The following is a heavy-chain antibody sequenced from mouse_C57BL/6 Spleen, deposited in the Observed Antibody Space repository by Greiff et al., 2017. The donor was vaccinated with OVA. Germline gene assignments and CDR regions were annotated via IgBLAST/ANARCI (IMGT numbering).Heavy chain of an antibody. J-gene: IGHJ2*01. CDR1: GYTFTSYT. V-gene: IGHV1-4*01. CDR3: ERTVVATDFDY. D-gene: IGHD1-1*01. Sequence: QVQLQQSGAELARPGASVKMSCKASGYTFTSYTMHWVKQRPGPGLEWIGYIYPSSGSTKFNQTFQDKAPLTADKSSSTGYMQLSSLTSEDSAVDDCERTVVATDFDYWGQGTTLTVSS. CDR2: IYPSSGST.